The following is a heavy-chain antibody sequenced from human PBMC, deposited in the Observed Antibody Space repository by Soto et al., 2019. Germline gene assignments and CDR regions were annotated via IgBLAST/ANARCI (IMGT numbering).Heavy chain of an antibody. D-gene: IGHD2-2*01. CDR1: GYSFTSYW. J-gene: IGHJ5*02. V-gene: IGHV5-10-1*01. CDR3: ARLTDYCSSTRCYSGRWFGP. Sequence: PGESLKISCKGSGYSFTSYWITWVRKMPGKGLECTGSIDPSDSYTNYSPSFQGHVTLSADKSISTAYLQWSSLKASETAMYYCARLTDYCSSTRCYSGRWFGPWGQGTLDTVSS. CDR2: IDPSDSYT.